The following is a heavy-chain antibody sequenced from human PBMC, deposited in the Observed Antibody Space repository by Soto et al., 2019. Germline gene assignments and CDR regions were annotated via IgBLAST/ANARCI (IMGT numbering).Heavy chain of an antibody. CDR2: ISGSGGST. CDR3: AKDPSPEEYYDILTGEIDY. D-gene: IGHD3-9*01. V-gene: IGHV3-23*01. J-gene: IGHJ4*02. Sequence: GGSLRLSCAASGFTFSSYAMSWVRQAPGKGLEWVSAISGSGGSTYYADSVKGRFTISRDNSKNTLYLQMNSLRAEDTAVYYCAKDPSPEEYYDILTGEIDYWGQGTLVTVSS. CDR1: GFTFSSYA.